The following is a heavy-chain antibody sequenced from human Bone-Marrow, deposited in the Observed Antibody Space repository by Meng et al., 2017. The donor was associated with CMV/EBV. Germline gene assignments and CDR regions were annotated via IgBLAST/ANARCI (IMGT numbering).Heavy chain of an antibody. D-gene: IGHD2-15*01. CDR2: IYYSGST. CDR1: GGSISSSSYY. CDR3: ARNNGGSWNYGMDV. J-gene: IGHJ6*02. V-gene: IGHV4-39*01. Sequence: GSLRLSCTVSGGSISSSSYYWGWIRQPPGKGLEWIGSIYYSGSTYYNPSLKSRVTISVDTSKNQFSLNLSSVTAADTAVYYCARNNGGSWNYGMDVWGQGTTVTVSS.